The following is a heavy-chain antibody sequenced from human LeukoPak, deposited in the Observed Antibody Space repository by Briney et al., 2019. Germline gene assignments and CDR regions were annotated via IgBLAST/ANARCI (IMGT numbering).Heavy chain of an antibody. D-gene: IGHD2-2*02. CDR3: ARGVDIVVVPAAIPFDY. CDR2: IYYSGST. J-gene: IGHJ4*02. CDR1: GGSVSSGSYY. Sequence: SETLSLTCTVSGGSVSSGSYYWSWIRQPPGKGLEWIWYIYYSGSTNYNPSLKSRVTISVDTSKNQFSLKLSSVTAADTAVYYCARGVDIVVVPAAIPFDYWGQGALVTVSS. V-gene: IGHV4-61*01.